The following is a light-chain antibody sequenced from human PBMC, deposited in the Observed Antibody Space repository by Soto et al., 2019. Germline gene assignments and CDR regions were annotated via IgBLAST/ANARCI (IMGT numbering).Light chain of an antibody. V-gene: IGLV2-14*01. CDR2: DVS. Sequence: QSALTQPPSASGSPGQSVTISCTGTSSDVGGYNSVSWYQQHPGKAPKLMIYDVSNRPSGVSNRFSGSKSGNTASLTISGLQAEDEADYYCSSYTTSSTVVFGGGTKVTVL. CDR3: SSYTTSSTVV. CDR1: SSDVGGYNS. J-gene: IGLJ2*01.